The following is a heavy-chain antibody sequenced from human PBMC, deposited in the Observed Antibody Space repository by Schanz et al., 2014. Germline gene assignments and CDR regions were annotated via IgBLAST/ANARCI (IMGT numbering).Heavy chain of an antibody. CDR2: VCYDESKK. V-gene: IGHV3-33*06. CDR3: VKDLQRELLRDDHYYGMDV. Sequence: LVESGGGVVQPGRSLRLSCAASGFTFSSYGMHWVRQVPGKGLEWVAVVCYDESKKYYADSVKGRFTTSRDNSKNTMYLQMNSLRAEDTAVYYCVKDLQRELLRDDHYYGMDVWGQGTTVTVSS. CDR1: GFTFSSYG. D-gene: IGHD1-26*01. J-gene: IGHJ6*02.